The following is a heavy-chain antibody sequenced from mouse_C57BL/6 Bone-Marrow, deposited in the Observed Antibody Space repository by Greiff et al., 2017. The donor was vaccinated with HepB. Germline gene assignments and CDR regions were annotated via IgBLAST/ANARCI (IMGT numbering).Heavy chain of an antibody. CDR3: ARDGARDYGSLDY. V-gene: IGHV5-4*01. Sequence: EVQLVESGGGLVKPGGSLKLSCAASGFTFSSYAMSWVRQTPEKRLEWVATISDGGSYTYYPDNVKGRFTISRDNATNNLYLQMSHLKSEDTAMYYCARDGARDYGSLDYWGQGTTLTVSS. CDR2: ISDGGSYT. J-gene: IGHJ2*01. D-gene: IGHD1-1*01. CDR1: GFTFSSYA.